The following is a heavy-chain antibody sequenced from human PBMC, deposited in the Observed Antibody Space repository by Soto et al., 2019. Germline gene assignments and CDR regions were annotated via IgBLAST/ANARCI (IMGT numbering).Heavy chain of an antibody. CDR3: AKGDCSGGRCYRGFDY. V-gene: IGHV3-23*01. D-gene: IGHD2-15*01. Sequence: EVQVLESGGGLVQPGGSLRLSCAASGFTFSSYDMNWVRQAPGKGLEWVSGVSASGSITSYADSAKGRFTISRGNAKNTVFLQMTGLRAEDTAVYFCAKGDCSGGRCYRGFDYWGQGTLVTVSS. CDR1: GFTFSSYD. J-gene: IGHJ4*02. CDR2: VSASGSIT.